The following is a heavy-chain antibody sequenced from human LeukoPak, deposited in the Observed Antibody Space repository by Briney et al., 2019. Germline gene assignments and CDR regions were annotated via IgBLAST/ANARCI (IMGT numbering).Heavy chain of an antibody. V-gene: IGHV3-74*01. Sequence: GGSLRLSCAASGFTFTDYWMHGVRQAPGKGLVWVARINSDGGTTDYADSVKGRFTISRDNAKNSLYLQTNSLRAEDTAVYYCARARYMDVWGKGTTVTVSS. J-gene: IGHJ6*03. CDR2: INSDGGTT. CDR1: GFTFTDYW. D-gene: IGHD6-6*01. CDR3: ARARYMDV.